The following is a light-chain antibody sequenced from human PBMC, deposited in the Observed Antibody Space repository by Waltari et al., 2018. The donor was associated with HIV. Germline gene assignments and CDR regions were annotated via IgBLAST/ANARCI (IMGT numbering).Light chain of an antibody. V-gene: IGLV3-27*01. CDR2: KAR. J-gene: IGLJ2*01. Sequence: SYELTQPSSVSVSPGQTARITCSGDVLSRKYVRWCQQKPGQAPVLIIYKARERPSGIPERFSGSTSGTTVTLTISGAQAEDEADYYCYSATDNNLKVFGAGTKLTVL. CDR1: VLSRKY. CDR3: YSATDNNLKV.